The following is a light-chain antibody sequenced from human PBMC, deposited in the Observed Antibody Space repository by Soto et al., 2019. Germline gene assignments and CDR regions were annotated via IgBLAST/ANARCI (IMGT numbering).Light chain of an antibody. CDR1: SSNIGSNT. Sequence: QSVLTQPPSASGTPGQRVTISCSGSSSNIGSNTVIWYQQLPGTAPNLLIFGNNQRPSGVPDRFSGSKSGTSASLVISGLQSEDEADYYCATWDDSLNGYVFGTGTKVTVL. V-gene: IGLV1-44*01. CDR2: GNN. CDR3: ATWDDSLNGYV. J-gene: IGLJ1*01.